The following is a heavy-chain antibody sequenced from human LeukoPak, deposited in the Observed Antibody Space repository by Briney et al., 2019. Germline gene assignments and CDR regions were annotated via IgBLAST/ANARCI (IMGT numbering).Heavy chain of an antibody. V-gene: IGHV1-2*02. CDR3: ARDPETVPYGSRTDY. D-gene: IGHD3-10*01. CDR2: SNPNNGGT. CDR1: GYTFTGYY. J-gene: IGHJ4*02. Sequence: ASVKVSCKASGYTFTGYYMHWVRQAPGQGLEWMGWSNPNNGGTNYAQKFQGRVTMTLDTSISTAYMELSRLRSDDTAIYYCARDPETVPYGSRTDYWGQGTLVTVSS.